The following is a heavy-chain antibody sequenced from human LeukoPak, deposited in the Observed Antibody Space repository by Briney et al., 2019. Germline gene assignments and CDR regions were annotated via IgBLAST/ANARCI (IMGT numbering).Heavy chain of an antibody. J-gene: IGHJ4*02. D-gene: IGHD6-19*01. CDR1: GYRFSSQW. Sequence: GESLKISCQGSGYRFSSQWIGWVRQMPGKGLERMGIINPGDSDTRYTSPFQGQVIISADKSISTAYLQWNSLRASDTAMYYCATFLLGTGGCLYWGQGALVTVSS. V-gene: IGHV5-51*01. CDR3: ATFLLGTGGCLY. CDR2: INPGDSDT.